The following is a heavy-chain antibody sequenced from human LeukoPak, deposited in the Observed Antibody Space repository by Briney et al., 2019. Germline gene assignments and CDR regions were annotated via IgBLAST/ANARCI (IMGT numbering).Heavy chain of an antibody. J-gene: IGHJ4*02. CDR1: GFTFNEYN. D-gene: IGHD5-18*01. Sequence: AGGSLRLSCAASGFTFNEYNMNWVRQAPGKGLEWVSYITSGSSTIYYADSVKGRFTISRDNAKKSLFLQMSSLRAEDTAVYYCARDGPARGYSVWGQGTLVTVSS. CDR3: ARDGPARGYSV. V-gene: IGHV3-48*01. CDR2: ITSGSSTI.